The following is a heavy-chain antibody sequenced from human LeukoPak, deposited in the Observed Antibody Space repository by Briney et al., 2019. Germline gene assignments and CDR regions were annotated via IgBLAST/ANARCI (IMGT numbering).Heavy chain of an antibody. CDR1: GGSISSSSYY. J-gene: IGHJ5*02. V-gene: IGHV4-39*01. Sequence: PSETLSLTCTVSGGSISSSSYYWGWIRQPPGKGLEWIASISYTGSTYYKPSLKSRVTISLDTSKNQFSPKLSSVTAADTAVYYCARSYSSSLRFDPWGQGTLVTVSS. CDR2: ISYTGST. CDR3: ARSYSSSLRFDP. D-gene: IGHD6-13*01.